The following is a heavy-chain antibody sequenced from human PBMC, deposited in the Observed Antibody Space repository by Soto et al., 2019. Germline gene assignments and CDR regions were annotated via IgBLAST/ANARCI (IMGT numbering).Heavy chain of an antibody. Sequence: PSQTLSLTCASSGDSVSSNSAAWNWIRQSPSRGLEWLGRTYYRSKWYNDYAVSVKSRITINPDTSKNQFSLQLNSVTPEDTAVYYCARDGERLLSYYYYGMDVWGQGTTVTVSS. V-gene: IGHV6-1*01. CDR1: GDSVSSNSAA. D-gene: IGHD1-26*01. CDR2: TYYRSKWYN. J-gene: IGHJ6*02. CDR3: ARDGERLLSYYYYGMDV.